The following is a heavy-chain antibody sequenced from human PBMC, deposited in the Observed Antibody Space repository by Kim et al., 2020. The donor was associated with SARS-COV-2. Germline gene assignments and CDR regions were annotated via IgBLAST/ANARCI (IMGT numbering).Heavy chain of an antibody. CDR3: ARGRGARPPDY. CDR2: IYYSGST. J-gene: IGHJ4*02. CDR1: GGSISSYY. V-gene: IGHV4-59*13. D-gene: IGHD6-6*01. Sequence: SETLSLTCTVSGGSISSYYWSWIRQPPGKGLEWIGYIYYSGSTNYNPSLKSRVTISVDTSKNQFSLKLSSVAAADTAVYYCARGRGARPPDYWGQGTLVTVSS.